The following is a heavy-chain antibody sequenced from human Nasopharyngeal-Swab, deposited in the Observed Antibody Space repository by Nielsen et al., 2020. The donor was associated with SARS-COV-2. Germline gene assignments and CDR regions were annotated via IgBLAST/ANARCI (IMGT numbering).Heavy chain of an antibody. CDR3: ARVEGYCTGGVCYRLSYGMDV. CDR2: IYYSGST. J-gene: IGHJ6*02. CDR1: GGSISSYY. Sequence: GSLRLSCTVSGGSISSYYWSWIRQPPGKGLEWIGYIYYSGSTNYNPSLKSRVTISVDTSKNQFSLKLSSVTAADTAVYYCARVEGYCTGGVCYRLSYGMDVWGQGTTVTVSS. V-gene: IGHV4-59*01. D-gene: IGHD2-8*02.